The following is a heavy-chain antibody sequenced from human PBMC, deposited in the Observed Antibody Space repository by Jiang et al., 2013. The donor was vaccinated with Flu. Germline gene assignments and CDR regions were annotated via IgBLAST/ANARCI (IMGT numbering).Heavy chain of an antibody. V-gene: IGHV4-59*08. D-gene: IGHD3-10*01. Sequence: GPGLVKPSETLSLTCTVSGGSISSYYWSWIRQPPGKGLEWIGYIYYSGSTNYNPSLKSRVTISVDTSKNQFSLKLSSVTAADTAVYYCARHPQWFGELSFDYWGQGTLVTVSS. CDR1: GGSISSYY. CDR2: IYYSGST. CDR3: ARHPQWFGELSFDY. J-gene: IGHJ4*02.